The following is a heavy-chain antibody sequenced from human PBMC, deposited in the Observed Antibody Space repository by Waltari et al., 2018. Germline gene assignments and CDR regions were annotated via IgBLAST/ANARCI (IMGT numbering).Heavy chain of an antibody. D-gene: IGHD5-18*01. J-gene: IGHJ4*02. V-gene: IGHV3-21*01. Sequence: EVQLVASGGGLAKPGGSLRLHCEASEFTCSTCTSPWVRQVPGKGLGWVSSISSSSNYRYYSDSVKGRFTISRDNAKNSLYLQMNSLRAEDTAVYYCARLRGYSYGRWGYFDCWGQGTLVTVSS. CDR2: ISSSSNYR. CDR1: EFTCSTCT. CDR3: ARLRGYSYGRWGYFDC.